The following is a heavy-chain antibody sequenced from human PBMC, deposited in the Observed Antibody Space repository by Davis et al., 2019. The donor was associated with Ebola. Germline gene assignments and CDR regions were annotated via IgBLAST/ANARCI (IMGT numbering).Heavy chain of an antibody. CDR3: ARTYSGSRIIMDV. J-gene: IGHJ6*04. D-gene: IGHD6-13*01. CDR1: GYTFTSYG. Sequence: SVKVSCKASGYTFTSYGISWVRQAPGQGLEWMGGIIPVFGTTDYAPRFQGRVTITADESTSTAYMELTSLRSDDTAVYFCARTYSGSRIIMDVWGKGTTVTVSS. V-gene: IGHV1-69*13. CDR2: IIPVFGTT.